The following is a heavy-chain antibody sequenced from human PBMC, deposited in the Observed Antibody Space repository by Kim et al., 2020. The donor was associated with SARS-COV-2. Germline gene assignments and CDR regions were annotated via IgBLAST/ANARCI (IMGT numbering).Heavy chain of an antibody. CDR1: GFTFSSYG. Sequence: GGSLRLSCAASGFTFSSYGMHWVRQAPGKGLEWVAVIWYDGSNKYYADSVKGRFTISRDNSKNTLYLQMNSLRAEDTAVYYCARDRGSGRPGIFVYWGQGTLVTVSS. J-gene: IGHJ4*02. CDR2: IWYDGSNK. CDR3: ARDRGSGRPGIFVY. D-gene: IGHD3-10*01. V-gene: IGHV3-33*01.